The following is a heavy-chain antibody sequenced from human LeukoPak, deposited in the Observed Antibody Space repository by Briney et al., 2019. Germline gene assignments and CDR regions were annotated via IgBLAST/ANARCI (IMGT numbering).Heavy chain of an antibody. CDR1: GDSIRGGNYY. V-gene: IGHV4-61*02. J-gene: IGHJ5*02. D-gene: IGHD1-14*01. CDR3: VREGLITFWFDP. Sequence: QVQLQESGPGLVKPSQTLSLTCTVPGDSIRGGNYYWSWIRQRAGKGLEWIGCIFPSGSTNYNPSLKSRVSISLGTSENQFSLRMTSVTAADTAVYYCVREGLITFWFDPWGQGTLVTVSS. CDR2: IFPSGST.